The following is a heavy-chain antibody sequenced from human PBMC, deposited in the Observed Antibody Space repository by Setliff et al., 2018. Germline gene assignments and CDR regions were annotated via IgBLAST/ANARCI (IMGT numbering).Heavy chain of an antibody. CDR1: GFTFSSYG. CDR3: AGPVGGSCDG. Sequence: SGGSLRLSCAASGFTFSSYGMHWVRQAPGKGLEWVAFIRYDGSNKYYADSVKGRFTISRDNSKNTLYLQMNSLRAEDTAVYYCAGPVGGSCDGWGQGTLVTVSS. CDR2: IRYDGSNK. J-gene: IGHJ4*02. V-gene: IGHV3-30*02. D-gene: IGHD2-15*01.